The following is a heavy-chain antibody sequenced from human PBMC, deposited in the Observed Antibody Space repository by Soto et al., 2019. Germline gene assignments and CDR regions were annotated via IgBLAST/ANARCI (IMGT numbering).Heavy chain of an antibody. Sequence: SETLSLTCTVSGGSISSGGYYWSWIRQHPGKGLEWIGYIYYSGSTYYNPSLKSRVTISVDTSKNQFSLKLSSVTAADTAAYYCARVTTMILVANTEPRDLFDIRGQGTMVPVS. CDR2: IYYSGST. V-gene: IGHV4-31*03. D-gene: IGHD3-22*01. CDR3: ARVTTMILVANTEPRDLFDI. J-gene: IGHJ3*02. CDR1: GGSISSGGYY.